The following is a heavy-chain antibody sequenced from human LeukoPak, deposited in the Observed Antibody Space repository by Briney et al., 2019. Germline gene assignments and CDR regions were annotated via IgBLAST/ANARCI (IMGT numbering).Heavy chain of an antibody. CDR3: ASPGSGSYYGFDY. CDR1: GGSFSGYY. J-gene: IGHJ4*02. V-gene: IGHV4-34*01. D-gene: IGHD3-10*01. Sequence: PSETLSLTCAVYGGSFSGYYWSWIRQPPGKGLEWIGEINHSGSTYYNPSLKSRVTISVDTSKNQFSLKLSSVTAADTAVYYCASPGSGSYYGFDYWGQGTLVTVSS. CDR2: INHSGST.